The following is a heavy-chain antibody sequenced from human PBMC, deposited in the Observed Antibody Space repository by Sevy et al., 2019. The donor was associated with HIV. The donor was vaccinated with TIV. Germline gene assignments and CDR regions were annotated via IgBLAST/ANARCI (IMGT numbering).Heavy chain of an antibody. CDR2: ISSSSSYI. CDR1: GFTFSSYN. J-gene: IGHJ3*02. D-gene: IGHD4-17*01. CDR3: ARDKRYADYEDAFDI. Sequence: GGSLRLSCAASGFTFSSYNMNWVRQAPGKGLEWVSCISSSSSYINYADSVRGRFTISRDNAKNSLYLQMNSLRAEDTAVYYCARDKRYADYEDAFDIWGQGTMVTVSS. V-gene: IGHV3-21*01.